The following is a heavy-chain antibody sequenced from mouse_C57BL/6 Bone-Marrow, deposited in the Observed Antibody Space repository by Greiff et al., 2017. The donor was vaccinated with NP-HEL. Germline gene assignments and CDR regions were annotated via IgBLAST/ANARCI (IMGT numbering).Heavy chain of an antibody. D-gene: IGHD2-5*01. CDR3: TTPPYYSNYDYAMDY. CDR2: IDPENGDT. Sequence: EVQRVESGAELVRPGASVKLSCTASGFNIKDDYMHWVKQRPEQGLEWIGWIDPENGDTEYASKFQGKATITADTSSNTAYLQLSSLTSEDTAVYYCTTPPYYSNYDYAMDYWGQGTSVTVSS. V-gene: IGHV14-4*01. CDR1: GFNIKDDY. J-gene: IGHJ4*01.